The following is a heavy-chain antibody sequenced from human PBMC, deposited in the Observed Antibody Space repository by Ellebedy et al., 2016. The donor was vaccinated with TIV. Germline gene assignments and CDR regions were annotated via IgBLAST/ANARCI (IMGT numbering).Heavy chain of an antibody. CDR2: ITESGGNT. CDR1: GLTFSSHA. Sequence: PGGSLRLSCAASGLTFSSHAMSWVRQAPGKGLEWVSSITESGGNTYYADSVKGRFTISRDNSQSTLYLQMNSLRVEDTAVYYCARDPVGVGPAFDIWGQGTMVTVSS. D-gene: IGHD4-23*01. CDR3: ARDPVGVGPAFDI. V-gene: IGHV3-23*01. J-gene: IGHJ3*02.